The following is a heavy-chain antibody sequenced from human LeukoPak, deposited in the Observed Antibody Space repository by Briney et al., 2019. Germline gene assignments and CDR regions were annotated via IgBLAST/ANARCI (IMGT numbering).Heavy chain of an antibody. V-gene: IGHV3-33*01. J-gene: IGHJ5*02. CDR1: GFTFSSYG. CDR3: ARDRSTFYDSSGYYYPYH. D-gene: IGHD3-22*01. Sequence: PGGSLRLSCAASGFTFSSYGMHWVSQAPGKGLEWVAVIWYDGSNKYYADSVKGRFTISRDNSKNTLYLQMNSLRAEDTAVYYCARDRSTFYDSSGYYYPYHWGQGTLVTVSS. CDR2: IWYDGSNK.